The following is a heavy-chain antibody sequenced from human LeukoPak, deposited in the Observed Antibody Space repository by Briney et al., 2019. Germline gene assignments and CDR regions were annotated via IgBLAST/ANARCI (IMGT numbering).Heavy chain of an antibody. V-gene: IGHV3-23*01. J-gene: IGHJ3*02. CDR2: ISGSGGSI. D-gene: IGHD3-22*01. Sequence: GGSLRLSCAASGFTFSSYAMSWVRQAPGKGLEWVSAISGSGGSIYYADSVKGRFTISRDNSKNTLYLQMNSLRAEDTAVYYCAKDPNYYDSSGYYYKRLHDAFDIWGQGTMVTVSS. CDR1: GFTFSSYA. CDR3: AKDPNYYDSSGYYYKRLHDAFDI.